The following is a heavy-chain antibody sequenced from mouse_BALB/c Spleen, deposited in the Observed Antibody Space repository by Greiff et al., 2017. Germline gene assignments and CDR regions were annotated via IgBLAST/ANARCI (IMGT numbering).Heavy chain of an antibody. CDR1: GYTFTDYA. CDR2: ISTYYGDA. V-gene: IGHV1S137*01. D-gene: IGHD2-4*01. J-gene: IGHJ4*01. CDR3: ARSPSTMINAMDY. Sequence: QVQLQQSGAELVRPGVSVKISCKGSGYTFTDYAMHWVKQSHAKSLEWIGVISTYYGDASYNQKFKGKATMTVDKSSSTAYMELARLTSEDSAIYYCARSPSTMINAMDYWGQGTSVTVSS.